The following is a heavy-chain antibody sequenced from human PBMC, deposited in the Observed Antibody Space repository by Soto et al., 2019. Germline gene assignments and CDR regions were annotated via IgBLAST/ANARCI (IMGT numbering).Heavy chain of an antibody. CDR2: VTADKGIT. CDR3: ARENFPQTGSYYNF. CDR1: GYAFTYYS. J-gene: IGHJ4*01. V-gene: IGHV1-3*01. Sequence: ASVKVSCKASGYAFTYYSIHWVHQAPGQRLEWMGCVTADKGITDYSQKFQGRVTITRDTYASTAYMELSSLRSEDTAIYYCARENFPQTGSYYNFGGQGTLVTVSS. D-gene: IGHD3-10*01.